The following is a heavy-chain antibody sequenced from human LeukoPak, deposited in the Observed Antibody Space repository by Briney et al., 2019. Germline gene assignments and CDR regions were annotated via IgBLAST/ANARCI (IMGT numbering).Heavy chain of an antibody. V-gene: IGHV5-51*01. Sequence: GESLKISCKGSGYRFTNYWIGWVRQMPGKGLEWMGIIYPGDSDIRYSPSFQGQVTISADKSISTAYLQWRSLKASDTAMYYCARQEYCSGGSCYTWFDPWGQGTLVTVSS. CDR1: GYRFTNYW. CDR3: ARQEYCSGGSCYTWFDP. J-gene: IGHJ5*02. D-gene: IGHD2-15*01. CDR2: IYPGDSDI.